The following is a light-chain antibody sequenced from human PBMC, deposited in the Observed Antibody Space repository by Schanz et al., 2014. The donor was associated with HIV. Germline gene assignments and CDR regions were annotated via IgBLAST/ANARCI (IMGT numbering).Light chain of an antibody. CDR3: ATWDDSLSGV. CDR1: SSNIGSYS. V-gene: IGLV1-47*01. Sequence: QSALTQPPSASGTPGQRVSISCSGSSSNIGSYSVYWYQQFPGTAPKLLIYKDSRRPSGVPDRFSGSKSGNSASLAISGLRSEDEAHYYCATWDDSLSGVFGGGTKLTVL. CDR2: KDS. J-gene: IGLJ3*02.